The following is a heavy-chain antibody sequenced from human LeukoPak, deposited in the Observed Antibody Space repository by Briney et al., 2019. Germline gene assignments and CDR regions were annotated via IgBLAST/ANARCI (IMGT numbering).Heavy chain of an antibody. D-gene: IGHD3-10*01. CDR3: ARGEAITMVRGVLGY. CDR1: GGSISSYY. V-gene: IGHV4-59*01. Sequence: PSETLSLTCTVSGGSISSYYWSWIRQPPGKGLEWIGYIYYSGSTNYNPSLKSRVTISVDTSKNQFSLKLSSVTAADTAVYYCARGEAITMVRGVLGYWGQGTLVTVSS. CDR2: IYYSGST. J-gene: IGHJ4*02.